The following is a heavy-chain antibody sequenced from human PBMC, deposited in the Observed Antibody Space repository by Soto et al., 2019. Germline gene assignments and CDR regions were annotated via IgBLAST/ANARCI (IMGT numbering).Heavy chain of an antibody. D-gene: IGHD1-7*01. CDR2: ISGSGGST. CDR3: AKGEPWNFLEDRPFDY. J-gene: IGHJ4*02. CDR1: GFTFSSYA. Sequence: GGSLRLSCAASGFTFSSYAMSWVRQAPGKGLEWVSAISGSGGSTYYADSVKGRFTISRDNSKNTLYLQMNSLRAEDTAVYYCAKGEPWNFLEDRPFDYWGQGTLVTVSS. V-gene: IGHV3-23*01.